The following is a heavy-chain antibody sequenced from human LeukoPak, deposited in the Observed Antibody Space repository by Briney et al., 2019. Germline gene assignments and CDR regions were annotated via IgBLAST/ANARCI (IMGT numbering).Heavy chain of an antibody. CDR3: ARAYSSSWDY. CDR2: IKQDGSEK. J-gene: IGHJ4*02. Sequence: GGSLRLSCAASGFTFSSYWISWVRQAPGKGLEWVANIKQDGSEKYYVDSVKGRFTISRDNAKNSLYLQMNSLRAEDTAVYYCARAYSSSWDYWGQGTLVTVSP. D-gene: IGHD6-13*01. V-gene: IGHV3-7*01. CDR1: GFTFSSYW.